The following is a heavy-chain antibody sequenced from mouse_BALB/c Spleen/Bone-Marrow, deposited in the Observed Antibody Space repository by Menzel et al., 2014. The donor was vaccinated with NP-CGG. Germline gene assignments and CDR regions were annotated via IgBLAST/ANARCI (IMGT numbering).Heavy chain of an antibody. Sequence: VQLQQSRAELVKPGASVKLSCKASGYTFTSYYMFWVKQRPGQGLEWIGEINPSNVDTNFNEKFKSKATLTVDKSSNTAYMQLSRLTSEDSAVYYCSRGCYGSTYYYAMDYWGQGTSVTVSS. D-gene: IGHD1-1*01. CDR1: GYTFTSYY. V-gene: IGHV1S81*02. J-gene: IGHJ4*01. CDR3: SRGCYGSTYYYAMDY. CDR2: INPSNVDT.